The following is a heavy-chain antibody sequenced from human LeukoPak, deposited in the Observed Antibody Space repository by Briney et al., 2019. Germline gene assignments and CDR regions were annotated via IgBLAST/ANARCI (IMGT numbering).Heavy chain of an antibody. CDR2: LYYNGDI. D-gene: IGHD2-8*01. J-gene: IGHJ5*02. CDR3: ARGYTNGVNQEAWLDP. CDR1: GGSFSSRSNY. Sequence: SETLSLTCTVSGGSFSSRSNYWGWIRQPPGKGLEWIGSLYYNGDIRSNPSLKSRVTMSMDTSKNQCSLKLKSVAAADTAIYYCARGYTNGVNQEAWLDPWGQGTLVIVSS. V-gene: IGHV4-39*07.